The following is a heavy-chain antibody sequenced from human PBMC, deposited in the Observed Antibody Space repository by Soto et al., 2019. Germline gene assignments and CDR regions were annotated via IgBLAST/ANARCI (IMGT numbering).Heavy chain of an antibody. CDR1: GYDFTSYG. V-gene: IGHV1-18*01. CDR3: ARGRIVASIHDAFEI. Sequence: QGQLLQSGDEVKKPGASVRVSCRASGYDFTSYGISWVRQAPGQGLEWVSCISAYNGKRDTAQKFQGRVTMPLDTSTDTAHMELGDLTSADTAVYYCARGRIVASIHDAFEIWGQGTMVAVSS. CDR2: ISAYNGKR. D-gene: IGHD2-21*01. J-gene: IGHJ3*02.